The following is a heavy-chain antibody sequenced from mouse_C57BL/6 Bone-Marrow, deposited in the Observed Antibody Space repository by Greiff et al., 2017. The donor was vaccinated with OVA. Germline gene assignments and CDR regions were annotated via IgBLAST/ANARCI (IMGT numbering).Heavy chain of an antibody. Sequence: VQLVESGAELVKPGASVKMSCKASGYTFTTYPIEWMKQNHGKSLEWIGNFHPYNDDTKYNEKFKGKATLTVEKSSSTVYLELSRLTSDDSAVYYCARPGYSNYGWYFDVWGTGTTVTVSS. D-gene: IGHD2-5*01. CDR1: GYTFTTYP. J-gene: IGHJ1*03. CDR3: ARPGYSNYGWYFDV. CDR2: FHPYNDDT. V-gene: IGHV1-47*01.